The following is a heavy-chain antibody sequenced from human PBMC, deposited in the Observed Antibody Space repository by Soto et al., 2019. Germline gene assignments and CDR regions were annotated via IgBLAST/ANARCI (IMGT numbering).Heavy chain of an antibody. CDR1: GVGFGSCS. J-gene: IGHJ6*02. V-gene: IGHV1-69*01. CDR3: ARDLSSGYPYYCYGMDV. Sequence: GASVEVCWEACGVGFGSCSSRWVRHSPGQGLEWMGGIIPIFGTANYAQKFPGRVTITADESTSTAYMELSSLRSEDTAVYYCARDLSSGYPYYCYGMDVWGHRTTVTVSS. CDR2: IIPIFGTA. D-gene: IGHD6-19*01.